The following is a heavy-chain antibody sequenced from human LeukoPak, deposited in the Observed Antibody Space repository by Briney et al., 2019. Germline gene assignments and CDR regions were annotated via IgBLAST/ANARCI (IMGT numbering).Heavy chain of an antibody. D-gene: IGHD6-19*01. CDR2: TYYSGST. V-gene: IGHV4-61*01. CDR3: ARGQGFGWYYFDY. CDR1: GGSVSSGSNC. J-gene: IGHJ4*02. Sequence: SETLSLTCTVSGGSVSSGSNCWGWIRQPPGKGLEWIGYTYYSGSTNYNPSLKSRVTISVDTSKNQFSLRLFSVTAADTAVYYCARGQGFGWYYFDYWGQGTLVTVSS.